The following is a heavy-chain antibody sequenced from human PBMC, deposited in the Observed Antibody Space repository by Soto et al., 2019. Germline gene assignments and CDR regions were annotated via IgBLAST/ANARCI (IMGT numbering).Heavy chain of an antibody. CDR3: ARDLDSSGWYCFDY. J-gene: IGHJ4*02. V-gene: IGHV3-30*03. CDR1: GFSFSSYG. D-gene: IGHD6-19*01. Sequence: QVQLVESGGGVVQPGRSLRLSCAASGFSFSSYGMHWVRQAPGKGLEWVAVISYDGSNVYDADSVKGRFTISRDNSKNTLYLQMNSLRTEDTAVYYCARDLDSSGWYCFDYWGQGTLVTVSS. CDR2: ISYDGSNV.